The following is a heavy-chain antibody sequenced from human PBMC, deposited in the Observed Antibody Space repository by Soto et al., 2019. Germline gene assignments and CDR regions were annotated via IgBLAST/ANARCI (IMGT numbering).Heavy chain of an antibody. CDR3: ARRPGI. D-gene: IGHD6-6*01. V-gene: IGHV4-31*03. J-gene: IGHJ4*02. CDR2: IYYSGST. CDR1: GGSISSGGYY. Sequence: QMQLRESGPGLVKPSQTLSLTCTVSGGSISSGGYYWSWIRQHPGKGLEWIGYIYYSGSTYYNPWLMSRVTIAVDTSESLCSLKLSAVSAADPAVYYGARRPGIWGQGTVVSVSS.